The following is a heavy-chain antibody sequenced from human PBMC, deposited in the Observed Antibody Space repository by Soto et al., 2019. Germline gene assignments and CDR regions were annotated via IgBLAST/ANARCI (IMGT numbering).Heavy chain of an antibody. V-gene: IGHV3-23*01. CDR1: GFTFSSYA. J-gene: IGHJ5*02. D-gene: IGHD6-13*01. Sequence: GGSLRLSCAASGFTFSSYAMSWVRQAPGKGLEWVSAISGSGGSTYYADSVKGRFTISRENSKNTLYLQMNSLRAEDTAVYYCARHPERIAEIGWFDPWGQGTLVTVSS. CDR3: ARHPERIAEIGWFDP. CDR2: ISGSGGST.